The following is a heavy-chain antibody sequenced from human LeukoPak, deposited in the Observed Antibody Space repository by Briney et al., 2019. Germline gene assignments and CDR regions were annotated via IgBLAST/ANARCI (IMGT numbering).Heavy chain of an antibody. V-gene: IGHV4-59*01. Sequence: SETLSLTCTVFAGSISSTYWSWIRQHPGKGLEWIGYIYYSGRTNYNPSLKSRVTISVDTSKSQFSLQLSSVTAAVTAVYYCARDQRVAGFYYCGQGTLVTVSS. CDR1: AGSISSTY. J-gene: IGHJ4*02. CDR3: ARDQRVAGFYY. D-gene: IGHD2-21*01. CDR2: IYYSGRT.